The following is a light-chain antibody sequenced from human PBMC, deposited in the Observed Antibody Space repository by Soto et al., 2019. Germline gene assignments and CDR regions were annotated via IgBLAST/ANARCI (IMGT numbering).Light chain of an antibody. V-gene: IGLV2-11*01. CDR2: YVS. J-gene: IGLJ3*02. Sequence: QSALTQARSVSGSPGQSVTISCTGTSSDVVSWYQQRPGKAPKLIIFYVSQRPSGVPDRFSASKSGNTASLTISGLQAEDEADYYCCSSAGGFTWVFGGGTKLTVL. CDR1: SSDV. CDR3: CSSAGGFTWV.